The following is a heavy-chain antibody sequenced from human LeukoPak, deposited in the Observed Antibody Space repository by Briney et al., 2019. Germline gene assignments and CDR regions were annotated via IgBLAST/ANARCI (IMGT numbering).Heavy chain of an antibody. Sequence: SDTLSLTCNVSGDSITSHYWNWIRQPPGKGLEWIGYIYYTGITKYNPSLTSRVSMSVDTSKNQFFLKMNSVTAADTAVYHCARGGDYFDNTGPHMMFDYLGQGTLVTVSS. D-gene: IGHD3-22*01. CDR2: IYYTGIT. V-gene: IGHV4-59*11. J-gene: IGHJ4*02. CDR1: GDSITSHY. CDR3: ARGGDYFDNTGPHMMFDY.